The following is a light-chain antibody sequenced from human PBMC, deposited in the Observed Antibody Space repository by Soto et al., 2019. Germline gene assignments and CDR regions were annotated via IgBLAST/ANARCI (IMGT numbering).Light chain of an antibody. CDR3: QQYKTWYT. CDR1: QNVNYY. J-gene: IGKJ2*01. V-gene: IGKV3-15*01. CDR2: GAS. Sequence: EIVVTQSPATLSVSPGERATLSCRASQNVNYYLAWYRQKPGQAPRPLIYGASIRATGIPARFSGSGSGTEFTLSISNLQSEDFAVYYCQQYKTWYTFGQGTKLEI.